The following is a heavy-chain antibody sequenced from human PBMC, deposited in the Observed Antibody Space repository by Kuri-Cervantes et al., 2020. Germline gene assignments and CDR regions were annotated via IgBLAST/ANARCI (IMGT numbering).Heavy chain of an antibody. D-gene: IGHD3-16*01. V-gene: IGHV3-9*01. CDR2: ISWNSGSI. J-gene: IGHJ4*02. CDR1: GFTFDDYA. Sequence: SLKISCAASGFTFDDYAMHWVRQAPGKGLEWVSGISWNSGSIGYADSVKGRFTISRDNAKNSLYLQMNSLRAEDTAVYYCARLYVEFDYWGQGTLVTVSS. CDR3: ARLYVEFDY.